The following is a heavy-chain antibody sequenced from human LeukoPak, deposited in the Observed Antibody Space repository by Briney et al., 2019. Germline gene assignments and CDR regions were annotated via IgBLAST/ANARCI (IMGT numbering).Heavy chain of an antibody. CDR1: GYTFTSYY. V-gene: IGHV1-46*01. J-gene: IGHJ4*02. D-gene: IGHD1-26*01. CDR3: ATVGAKGSFFDY. Sequence: ASVKVSCKASGYTFTSYYMHWVRQAPGQGLEWMGIINSSGGSTSYAQKFQGRVTMTRDTSTSTVYMELSSLRSEDTAVYYCATVGAKGSFFDYWGQGTLVTVSS. CDR2: INSSGGST.